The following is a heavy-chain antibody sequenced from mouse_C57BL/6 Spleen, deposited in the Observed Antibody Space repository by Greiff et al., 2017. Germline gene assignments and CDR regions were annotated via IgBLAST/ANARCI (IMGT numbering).Heavy chain of an antibody. CDR3: ARKVPSLDY. Sequence: VQLQQPGAEHVKPGASVKMSCKPSGYTFTSYWITWVKQRPGQGLEWIGDIYPGSGSTNYNEKFKSKATLTVDTSSSTAYMQLSSLTSEDSAVYYCARKVPSLDYWGQGTTLTVSS. CDR2: IYPGSGST. V-gene: IGHV1-55*01. CDR1: GYTFTSYW. J-gene: IGHJ2*01.